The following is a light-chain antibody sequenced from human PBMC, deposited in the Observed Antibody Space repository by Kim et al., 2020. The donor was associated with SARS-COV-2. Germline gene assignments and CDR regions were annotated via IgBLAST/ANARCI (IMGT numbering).Light chain of an antibody. Sequence: SYELTQPPSVSVSPGQTASITCSGDKLGDKYACWYQQKPGQSPVLVIYQDNKRPSGIPERFSGSNSGNTATLTISGTQAMDEADYCCQAWDSGTVVFGGGTQLTVL. J-gene: IGLJ2*01. CDR3: QAWDSGTVV. CDR2: QDN. V-gene: IGLV3-1*01. CDR1: KLGDKY.